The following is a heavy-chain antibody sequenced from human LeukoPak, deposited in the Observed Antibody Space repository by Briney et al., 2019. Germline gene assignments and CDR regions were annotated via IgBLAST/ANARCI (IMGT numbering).Heavy chain of an antibody. D-gene: IGHD3-22*01. CDR3: TRVEGQYYYSSGYYPLDY. J-gene: IGHJ4*02. Sequence: GGSLRLSCAASGFTFDDYGMHWVRQAPGKGLEWVSLISWDGGSAYYADSVKGRFTISRDNAKNSLYLQMNRLTAEDTAVYYCTRVEGQYYYSSGYYPLDYWGQGTLVTVSS. CDR1: GFTFDDYG. CDR2: ISWDGGSA. V-gene: IGHV3-43D*03.